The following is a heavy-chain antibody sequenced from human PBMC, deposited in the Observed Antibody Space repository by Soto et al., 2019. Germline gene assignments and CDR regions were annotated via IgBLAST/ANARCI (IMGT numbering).Heavy chain of an antibody. Sequence: PGGSMGLSCAASGFTFGDYAMHWVRQAPGKGLDWVAVMSLDGSNQYYADSVKGRFTISRDNSKNTLYLQMNSLTAEDTAVYFWERELKCYDHHYYPAIDIWGQDTPLTVS. V-gene: IGHV3-30-3*01. J-gene: IGHJ6*02. CDR3: ERELKCYDHHYYPAIDI. CDR2: MSLDGSNQ. D-gene: IGHD3-3*01. CDR1: GFTFGDYA.